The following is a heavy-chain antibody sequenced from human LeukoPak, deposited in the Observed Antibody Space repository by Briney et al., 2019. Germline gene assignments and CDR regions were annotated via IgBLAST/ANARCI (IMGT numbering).Heavy chain of an antibody. Sequence: GSLRLSCAASGFTFSRHWMTWVRQAPGKGLECVANIKQDGSEKYYVDSVKGRFTISRDNAKNSLSLQMNSLRAEDTAIYYCATYRQVLLPFESWGQGTLVTVSS. J-gene: IGHJ4*02. V-gene: IGHV3-7*03. CDR1: GFTFSRHW. CDR2: IKQDGSEK. D-gene: IGHD2-8*02. CDR3: ATYRQVLLPFES.